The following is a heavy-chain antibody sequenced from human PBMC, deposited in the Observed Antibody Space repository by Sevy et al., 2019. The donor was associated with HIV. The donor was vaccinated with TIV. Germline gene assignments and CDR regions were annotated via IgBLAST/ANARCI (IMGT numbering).Heavy chain of an antibody. J-gene: IGHJ5*01. CDR2: INQDGSEK. Sequence: GGSLRLSCAVSGFTFSSYWMSWVRQAPGKGLEWVANINQDGSEKYYVDSVKGRFTISRDSAKNSVYVQMNSLRDEDTGVYYCVRDGGSSWFDSWGQGTLVTVSS. V-gene: IGHV3-7*01. CDR3: VRDGGSSWFDS. D-gene: IGHD6-13*01. CDR1: GFTFSSYW.